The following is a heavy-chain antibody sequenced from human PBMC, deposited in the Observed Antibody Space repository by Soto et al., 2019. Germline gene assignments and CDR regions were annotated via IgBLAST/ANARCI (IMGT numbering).Heavy chain of an antibody. Sequence: GESLKISWKASGYRFTNYWIGWVRQMPGEGLEWMGIIYPGDSDTSYSPSFQGQVTISADKSISTVYLQWSSLRASDTAMYYCARHGECTDGVCDYYYYYGMDVWGQGTTVTVSS. D-gene: IGHD2-8*01. CDR1: GYRFTNYW. J-gene: IGHJ6*02. V-gene: IGHV5-51*01. CDR2: IYPGDSDT. CDR3: ARHGECTDGVCDYYYYYGMDV.